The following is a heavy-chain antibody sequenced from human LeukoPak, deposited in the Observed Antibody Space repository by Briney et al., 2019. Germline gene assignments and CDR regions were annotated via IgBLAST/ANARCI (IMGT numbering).Heavy chain of an antibody. V-gene: IGHV4-34*01. CDR3: ARLKRPKCLKGPSTFDY. D-gene: IGHD6-25*01. Sequence: PSETLSLTCAVYGGSFSGYYWSWIRQPPGKGLEWIGETNHSGSTNYNPSLKSRVTISVDTSKNQFSLKLSSVTAADTAVYYCARLKRPKCLKGPSTFDYWGQGTLVTVSS. J-gene: IGHJ4*02. CDR1: GGSFSGYY. CDR2: TNHSGST.